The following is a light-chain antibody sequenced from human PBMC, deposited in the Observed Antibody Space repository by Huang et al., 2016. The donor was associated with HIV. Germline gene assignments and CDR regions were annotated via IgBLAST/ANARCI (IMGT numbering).Light chain of an antibody. CDR1: QSVSSY. V-gene: IGKV3-11*01. CDR3: QQRSNWPGIT. CDR2: DAA. J-gene: IGKJ3*01. Sequence: EIVLTQSPATLSLSPGERATLACRASQSVSSYLAWYQQKPGQAPRLLIYDAANRATVIPARFSGSWSGTDFTLTISSLEPEDFAVYYCQQRSNWPGITFGPGTKVDIK.